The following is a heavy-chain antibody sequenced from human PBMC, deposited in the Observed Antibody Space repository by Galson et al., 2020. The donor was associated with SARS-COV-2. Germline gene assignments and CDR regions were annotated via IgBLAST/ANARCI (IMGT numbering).Heavy chain of an antibody. CDR2: IYPADSDT. V-gene: IGHV5-51*01. CDR1: GYRFANYW. CDR3: ARGRGHDTSGYYLANDAFDI. Sequence: GESLKISCEGSGYRFANYWLGWVRQMPGKGLEWMGIIYPADSDTRYSPSFQGQVTISADKSISTAYLQWSSLKASDTAMYYCARGRGHDTSGYYLANDAFDIWGQGTMVTVSS. J-gene: IGHJ3*02. D-gene: IGHD3-22*01.